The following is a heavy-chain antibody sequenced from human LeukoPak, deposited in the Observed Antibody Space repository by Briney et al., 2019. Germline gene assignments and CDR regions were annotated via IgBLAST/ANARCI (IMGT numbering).Heavy chain of an antibody. J-gene: IGHJ4*02. CDR2: IFQSVRT. Sequence: SVTLSLTCTVSGYSISGGYYWGWIRQPPGKWLEWIGTIFQSVRTYYNPSLKSRVTTSVDTSKNQFSLKLSSVTAADTAVYYCARNNGNGFDFWSQGTLVTVHS. CDR3: ARNNGNGFDF. D-gene: IGHD2-8*01. V-gene: IGHV4-38-2*02. CDR1: GYSISGGYY.